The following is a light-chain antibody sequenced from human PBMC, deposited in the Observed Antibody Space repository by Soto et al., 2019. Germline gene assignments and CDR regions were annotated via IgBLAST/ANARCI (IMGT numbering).Light chain of an antibody. Sequence: IVLTQSPATLSLSPGEKATLSCSASQSVSSHLAWYQQKPGQSPRLLIYDASNRATGIPARFSGSGSGTDFTLTISSLQPEDFAIYYCHQYNNWPSWTFGQGTKVDIK. V-gene: IGKV3-11*01. CDR2: DAS. J-gene: IGKJ1*01. CDR1: QSVSSH. CDR3: HQYNNWPSWT.